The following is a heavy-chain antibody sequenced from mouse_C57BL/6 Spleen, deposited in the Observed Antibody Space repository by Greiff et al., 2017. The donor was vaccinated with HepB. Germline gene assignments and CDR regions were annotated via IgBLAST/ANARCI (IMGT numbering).Heavy chain of an antibody. D-gene: IGHD2-3*01. J-gene: IGHJ2*01. Sequence: EVHLVESGGGLVQPKGSLKLSCAASGFTFNTYAMHWVRQAPGKGLEWVARIRSKSSNYATYYADSVKDRFTISRDDSQSMLYLQMNNLKTEDTAMYYCGGDRGLYDGYYVVDYWGQGTTLTVSS. CDR1: GFTFNTYA. CDR2: IRSKSSNYAT. CDR3: GGDRGLYDGYYVVDY. V-gene: IGHV10-3*01.